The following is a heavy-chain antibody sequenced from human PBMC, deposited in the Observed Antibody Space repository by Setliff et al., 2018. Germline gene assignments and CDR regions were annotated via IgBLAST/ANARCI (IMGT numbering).Heavy chain of an antibody. CDR3: ARTDGTNLGYFDN. V-gene: IGHV3-73*01. CDR1: GFTFSGSA. CDR2: IRSKTSGFAT. J-gene: IGHJ4*02. Sequence: PGGSLRLSCAASGFTFSGSAMHWVCQASGKGLEWVGRIRSKTSGFATAYSASVKGRFTISRDDSMNTAYLQMDSLRTEDTAVYYCARTDGTNLGYFDNWGQGTLVTVSS. D-gene: IGHD2-8*01.